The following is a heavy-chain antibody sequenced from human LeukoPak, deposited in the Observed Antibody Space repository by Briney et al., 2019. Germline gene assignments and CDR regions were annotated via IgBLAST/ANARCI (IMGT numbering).Heavy chain of an antibody. CDR3: ARAPITSPFYFDY. D-gene: IGHD2-2*01. CDR2: INWSRKST. Sequence: GGSLRLSCTASGFAFDEHGMTWVRQVPGKGLEWVAGINWSRKSTSYGDPVRGRFTISRDNAKNSLSLQMDSLRAEDTALYYCARAPITSPFYFDYWGQGTLVTVSS. CDR1: GFAFDEHG. V-gene: IGHV3-20*04. J-gene: IGHJ4*02.